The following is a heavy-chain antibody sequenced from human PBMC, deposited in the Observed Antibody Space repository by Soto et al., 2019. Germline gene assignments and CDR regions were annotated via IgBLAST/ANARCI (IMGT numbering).Heavy chain of an antibody. J-gene: IGHJ6*02. V-gene: IGHV4-31*03. Sequence: SETLSLTSTVSGCYISSGGYYWSWIRQHPGKGLEWIGYIYYSGSTYYNPSLKSRVTISVDTSKNQFSLKLSSVTAADTAVYYCARDTPCSSTSCRGIHYYYGMDVWGQGTTVTVSS. CDR1: GCYISSGGYY. CDR2: IYYSGST. D-gene: IGHD2-2*01. CDR3: ARDTPCSSTSCRGIHYYYGMDV.